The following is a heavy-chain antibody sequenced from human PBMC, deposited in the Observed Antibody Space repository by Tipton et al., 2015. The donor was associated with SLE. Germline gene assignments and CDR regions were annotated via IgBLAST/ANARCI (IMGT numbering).Heavy chain of an antibody. V-gene: IGHV4-31*03. D-gene: IGHD6-6*01. CDR2: IHSSGNP. CDR3: ARVRTGSARFFDY. J-gene: IGHJ4*02. Sequence: TLSLTCTVSGGSVSSSSYYWGWIRQPPGKGLEWIGYIHSSGNPHYNPSLKSRITILFVTSQNQFSLKLSSVTAADTAVYFCARVRTGSARFFDYWGQGSLATVTS. CDR1: GGSVSSSSYY.